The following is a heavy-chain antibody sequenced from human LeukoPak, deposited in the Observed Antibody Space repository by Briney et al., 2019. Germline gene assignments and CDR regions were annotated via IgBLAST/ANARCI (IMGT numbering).Heavy chain of an antibody. J-gene: IGHJ3*02. CDR3: ARGPYYYDSSGYFI. D-gene: IGHD3-22*01. CDR1: GGPFSGYY. V-gene: IGHV4-34*01. Sequence: SETLSLTCAVYGGPFSGYYWSWIRQPPGKGLEWIGEINHSGSTNYNPSLKSRVTISVDTSKNQFSLKLSSVTAADTAVYYCARGPYYYDSSGYFIWGQGTMVTVSS. CDR2: INHSGST.